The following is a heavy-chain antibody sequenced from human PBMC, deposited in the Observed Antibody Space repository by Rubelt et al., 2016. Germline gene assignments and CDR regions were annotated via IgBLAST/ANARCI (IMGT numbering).Heavy chain of an antibody. CDR2: ISAYNGNT. D-gene: IGHD4-17*01. J-gene: IGHJ1*01. V-gene: IGHV1-18*01. CDR3: ARSYGDYNHSPVTYFQN. CDR1: GYTFTSYG. Sequence: QVQLVQSGAEVKKPGASVKVSCKASGYTFTSYGISWVRQAPGQGLEWMGWISAYNGNTNYAQKFQGGVTMTTDTSTSTAYMELRSLRSDDTAVYYCARSYGDYNHSPVTYFQNWGQGTLVTVSS.